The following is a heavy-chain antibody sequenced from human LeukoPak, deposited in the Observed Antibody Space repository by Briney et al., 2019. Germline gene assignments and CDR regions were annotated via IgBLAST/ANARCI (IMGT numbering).Heavy chain of an antibody. CDR1: GYSFTNYW. V-gene: IGHV5-51*01. J-gene: IGHJ4*02. Sequence: GEPLNISCMGSGYSFTNYWIAWVRHMPGKGLEWMGIIYPCDSHTTYSPSFQGQVTISADKSINTAYLQWRSLAASDTAMYYCARRTNSYSYLPDYWGQGTLVTVSS. D-gene: IGHD3-16*02. CDR2: IYPCDSHT. CDR3: ARRTNSYSYLPDY.